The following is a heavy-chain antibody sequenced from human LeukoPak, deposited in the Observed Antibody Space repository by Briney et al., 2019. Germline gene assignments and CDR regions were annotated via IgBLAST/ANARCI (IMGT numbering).Heavy chain of an antibody. V-gene: IGHV3-7*03. Sequence: PGGSLRLSCAASGFTFSSYWMSWVRQAPGKGLEWVANIKQDGSEKYYVDSVKGRFTISRDNAKNSLYLQMNSLRAEDTAVYYCARDRVSRVYYYGSGSSPKNRVNDAFDIWGQGTMVTVSS. CDR3: ARDRVSRVYYYGSGSSPKNRVNDAFDI. CDR1: GFTFSSYW. D-gene: IGHD3-10*01. CDR2: IKQDGSEK. J-gene: IGHJ3*02.